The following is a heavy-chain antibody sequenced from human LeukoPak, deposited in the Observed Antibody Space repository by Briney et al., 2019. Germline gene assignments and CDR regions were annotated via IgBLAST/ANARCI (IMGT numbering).Heavy chain of an antibody. J-gene: IGHJ4*02. V-gene: IGHV4-39*07. CDR2: IYYSGST. D-gene: IGHD3-9*01. CDR3: ARGGTYYDILTGYRYFDY. CDR1: GGSISSSSYY. Sequence: SETLSLTCTVSGGSISSSSYYWGWIRQPPGKELEWIGSIYYSGSTNYNPSLKSRVTISVDTSKNQFSLKLSSVTAADTAVYYCARGGTYYDILTGYRYFDYWGQGTLVTVSS.